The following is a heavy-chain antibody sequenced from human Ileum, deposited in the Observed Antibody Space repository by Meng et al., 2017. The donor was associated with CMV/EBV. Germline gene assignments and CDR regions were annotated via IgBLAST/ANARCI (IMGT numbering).Heavy chain of an antibody. CDR2: FNHYGST. CDR1: GGSFSGYY. CDR3: ASGKSNLEY. J-gene: IGHJ4*02. V-gene: IGHV4-34*01. D-gene: IGHD4-11*01. Sequence: QLQGWGAGLLKPSETLSLTCAGYGGSFSGYYWSWIRQVPGKGLEWIGEFNHYGSTNYNPSLKSRVTISVDTSTNQFSLNLSSVTAADTAVYYCASGKSNLEYWGQGTLVTVSS.